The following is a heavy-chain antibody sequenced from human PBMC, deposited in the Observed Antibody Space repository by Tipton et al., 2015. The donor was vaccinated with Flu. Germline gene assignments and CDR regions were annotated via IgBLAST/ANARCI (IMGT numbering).Heavy chain of an antibody. Sequence: TLSLTCAVSGYSISSRYYWGWIRQPPGKGLEWIGSVSHSGSTFYNPSLKSRVTVSLDSSKNQFSLKLSSVTAADTAVYYCARGRVRGGLWGQGTLVTVSS. D-gene: IGHD3-16*01. V-gene: IGHV4-38-2*01. CDR1: GYSISSRYY. CDR2: VSHSGST. CDR3: ARGRVRGGL. J-gene: IGHJ4*02.